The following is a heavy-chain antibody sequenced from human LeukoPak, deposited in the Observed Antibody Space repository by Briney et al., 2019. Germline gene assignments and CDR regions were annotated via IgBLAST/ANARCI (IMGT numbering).Heavy chain of an antibody. J-gene: IGHJ3*01. D-gene: IGHD6-13*01. V-gene: IGHV1-2*02. CDR2: INPNNGVT. CDR3: ARGSSSSWYGNAFDV. Sequence: GASVKVSCKASGYTFTNYYIHWVRQAPGQGLEWMGWINPNNGVTNYAQTFQGRVTLTRDTSINTAYMELSGLRSGDTAVYCCARGSSSSWYGNAFDVWGQGTMVFVSS. CDR1: GYTFTNYY.